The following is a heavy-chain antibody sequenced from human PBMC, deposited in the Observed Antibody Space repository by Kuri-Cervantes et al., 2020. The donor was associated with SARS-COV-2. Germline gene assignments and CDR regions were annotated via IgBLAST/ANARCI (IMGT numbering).Heavy chain of an antibody. Sequence: SVKVSCKASGGTFSSYTISWVRQAPGRGLEWMGGIIPIFGAANYAQKFQGRVTITADKSTSTAYMELSSLRSEDTAVYYCARASPTSDYDFWSGYYIDLYYYYYYMDVWGKGTTVTVSS. CDR1: GGTFSSYT. V-gene: IGHV1-69*06. D-gene: IGHD3-3*01. CDR3: ARASPTSDYDFWSGYYIDLYYYYYYMDV. CDR2: IIPIFGAA. J-gene: IGHJ6*03.